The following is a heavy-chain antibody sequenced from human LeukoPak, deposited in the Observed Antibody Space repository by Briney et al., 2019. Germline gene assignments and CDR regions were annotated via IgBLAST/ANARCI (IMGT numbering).Heavy chain of an antibody. CDR2: IEKDGSEI. CDR1: GFTFSNYW. V-gene: IGHV3-7*01. Sequence: QPGGALRLYCSASGFTFSNYWMNWVPQAPGKGMEWVAIIEKDGSEILYVDSVKGRFTISRDNAKNSLYLQMNSLRAEDTAVYYCAAGAGWLIDWWGQGTLVTVSS. J-gene: IGHJ4*02. CDR3: AAGAGWLIDW. D-gene: IGHD6-19*01.